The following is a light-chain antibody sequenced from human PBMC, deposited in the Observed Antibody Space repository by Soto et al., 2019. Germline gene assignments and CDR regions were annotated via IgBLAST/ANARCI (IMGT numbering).Light chain of an antibody. J-gene: IGLJ1*01. Sequence: QSVLTQPPSASGSPGQSVTISCTGTSSDVGGYNYVSWYQQHPGKAPKLMIYEVSKRPSGVPDRFSGSKSGNTASLTVSGLQAEDEADYYCSSYTSGSILYVFGTGTKVTVL. V-gene: IGLV2-8*01. CDR2: EVS. CDR3: SSYTSGSILYV. CDR1: SSDVGGYNY.